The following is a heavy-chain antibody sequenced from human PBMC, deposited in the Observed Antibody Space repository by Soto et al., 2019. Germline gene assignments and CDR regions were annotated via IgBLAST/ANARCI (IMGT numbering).Heavy chain of an antibody. D-gene: IGHD6-13*01. CDR1: GGTFSSYG. CDR2: ISAYNGNT. CDR3: ARRYSSSWYFENYYYYMDV. J-gene: IGHJ6*03. Sequence: GASVKVGCKASGGTFSSYGISGVRQAPGQGLEWMGWISAYNGNTNYAQKLQGRVTMTTDTSTSTAYMELRSLRSDDTAVYYCARRYSSSWYFENYYYYMDVWGKGTTVTVSS. V-gene: IGHV1-18*01.